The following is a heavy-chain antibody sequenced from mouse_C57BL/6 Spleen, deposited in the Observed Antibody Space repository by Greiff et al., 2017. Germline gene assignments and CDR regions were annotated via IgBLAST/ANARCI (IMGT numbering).Heavy chain of an antibody. Sequence: EVKLVESGGGLVQPGGSLSLSCAASGFTFTDYYMSWVRQPPGKALEWLGFIRNKANGYTTEYSASVKGRFTISRDNSQSILYLQMNALRAEDSATYYCARLYSNYAMDYWGQGTSVTVSS. CDR2: IRNKANGYTT. J-gene: IGHJ4*01. D-gene: IGHD2-5*01. V-gene: IGHV7-3*01. CDR3: ARLYSNYAMDY. CDR1: GFTFTDYY.